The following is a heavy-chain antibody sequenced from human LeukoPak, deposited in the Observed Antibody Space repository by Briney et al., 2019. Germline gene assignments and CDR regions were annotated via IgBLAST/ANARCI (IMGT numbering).Heavy chain of an antibody. CDR2: INPSGGST. J-gene: IGHJ4*02. CDR1: GYTFTSYY. D-gene: IGHD5-12*01. V-gene: IGHV1-46*01. CDR3: ARSDIVATLTDFDY. Sequence: GSVKVSCKASGYTFTSYYMHWVRQAPGQGLEWMGIINPSGGSTNYAQKFQGRVTMTRDTSTSTVFMELSSLRSEDTAVYYCARSDIVATLTDFDYWGQGTLVTVSS.